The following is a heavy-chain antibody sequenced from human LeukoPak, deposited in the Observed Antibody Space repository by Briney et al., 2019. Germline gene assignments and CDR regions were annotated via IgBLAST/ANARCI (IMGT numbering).Heavy chain of an antibody. V-gene: IGHV4-38-2*02. Sequence: SETLSLTCTVSGYSISSGYYWGWIRQPPGMGLEWIGSIYHSGSTYYNPSLKSRVTISVDTSKNQFSLKLSSVTAADTAVYYCARGGQYYFDYWGQGTLVTVSS. D-gene: IGHD3-16*01. CDR1: GYSISSGYY. CDR3: ARGGQYYFDY. CDR2: IYHSGST. J-gene: IGHJ4*02.